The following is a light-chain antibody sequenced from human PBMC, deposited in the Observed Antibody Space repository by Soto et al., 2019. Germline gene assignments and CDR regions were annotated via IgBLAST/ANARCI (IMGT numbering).Light chain of an antibody. V-gene: IGLV2-11*01. J-gene: IGLJ2*01. CDR2: DVS. Sequence: QSALTQPRSVSGSPGESVTISCSGTSSDVGSYNYVSWYQQYPGKAPKVMIYDVSERPSEVPVRRSGSKSGNTASLTISGLQAEDEAEYFCCSYSGSDSLLFGGGTQLTVL. CDR1: SSDVGSYNY. CDR3: CSYSGSDSLL.